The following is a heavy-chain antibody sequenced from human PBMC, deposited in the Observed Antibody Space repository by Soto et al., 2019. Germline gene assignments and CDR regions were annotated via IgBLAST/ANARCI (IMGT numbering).Heavy chain of an antibody. Sequence: QVHLVQSGPEPKKPGASVTVSCQALGNAFSGHGISWVRQAPGQGLEWMGWINVYKGSTNYSPKFQDRVTMTTDTSTRTVYMELRSLTSDYTAVYYCGRDGDEWDQRYLDYWGQGTLVTVYS. V-gene: IGHV1-18*01. CDR3: GRDGDEWDQRYLDY. D-gene: IGHD1-26*01. J-gene: IGHJ4*02. CDR1: GNAFSGHG. CDR2: INVYKGST.